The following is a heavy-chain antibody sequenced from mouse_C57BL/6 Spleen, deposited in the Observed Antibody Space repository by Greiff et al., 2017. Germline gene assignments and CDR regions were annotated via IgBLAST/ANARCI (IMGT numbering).Heavy chain of an antibody. D-gene: IGHD1-1*01. CDR1: GYTFTSYD. V-gene: IGHV1-85*01. CDR2: IYPRDGST. CDR3: ARGRGCMTTVVGYFDV. J-gene: IGHJ1*03. Sequence: VQLQQSGPELVKPGASVKLSCKASGYTFTSYDINWVKQRPGQGLEWIGWIYPRDGSTKYNEKFKGKATLTVDTSSSTAYMELHSLASEDSAVYFGARGRGCMTTVVGYFDVGGTGTTVTVSS.